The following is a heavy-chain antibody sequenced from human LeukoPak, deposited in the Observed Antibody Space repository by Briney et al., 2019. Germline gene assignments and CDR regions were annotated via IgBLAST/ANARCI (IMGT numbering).Heavy chain of an antibody. Sequence: GGSLRLSCAASGFTFDDYGMSWVRQAPGKGLEWVSGINWNGDSTGYADSVKGRFTISRDNAKNSFYLQMNSLRAEDTALYYCARPSGSYYFYYMDVWGKGTTVTVSS. J-gene: IGHJ6*03. CDR1: GFTFDDYG. V-gene: IGHV3-20*04. CDR2: INWNGDST. CDR3: ARPSGSYYFYYMDV. D-gene: IGHD1-26*01.